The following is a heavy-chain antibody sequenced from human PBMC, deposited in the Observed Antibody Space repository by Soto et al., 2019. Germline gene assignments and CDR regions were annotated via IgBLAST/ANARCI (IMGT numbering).Heavy chain of an antibody. Sequence: PSETLSLTCAVYGGSFSYHYWSWIRQPPGKGLEWIGEINHNGSPNYNPSLKSRVTISVDTSKNQFSLKLSAVAAADTAVYYCVGGSWQPRFDSWGQGTPVTVSS. V-gene: IGHV4-34*01. D-gene: IGHD5-12*01. CDR3: VGGSWQPRFDS. J-gene: IGHJ4*02. CDR1: GGSFSYHY. CDR2: INHNGSP.